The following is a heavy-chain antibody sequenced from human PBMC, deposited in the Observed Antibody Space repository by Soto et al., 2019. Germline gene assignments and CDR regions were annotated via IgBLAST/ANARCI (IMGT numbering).Heavy chain of an antibody. J-gene: IGHJ4*02. CDR1: GGSISSGGYY. V-gene: IGHV4-31*03. D-gene: IGHD3-9*01. Sequence: SETLSLTCTVSGGSISSGGYYWSWIRQHPGKGLEWIGYIYYSGSTYYNPSLKSRVTISVDTSKNQFSLKLSSVTAADTAVYYCARLKALRYFDWLTKDIDYWGQGTLVTVSS. CDR2: IYYSGST. CDR3: ARLKALRYFDWLTKDIDY.